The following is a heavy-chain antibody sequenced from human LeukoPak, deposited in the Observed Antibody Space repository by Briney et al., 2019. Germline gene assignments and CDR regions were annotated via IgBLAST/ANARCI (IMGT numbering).Heavy chain of an antibody. Sequence: ASVKVSCKASGYTFTGYYMHWVRQAPGQGLEWMGWINPNSGGTNYAQKFQGWVTMTRDTSISTAYMELSRLRSDDTAVYYCARGRSSGSWINWFDPWGQGTLVTVSS. CDR2: INPNSGGT. CDR1: GYTFTGYY. CDR3: ARGRSSGSWINWFDP. D-gene: IGHD6-19*01. J-gene: IGHJ5*02. V-gene: IGHV1-2*04.